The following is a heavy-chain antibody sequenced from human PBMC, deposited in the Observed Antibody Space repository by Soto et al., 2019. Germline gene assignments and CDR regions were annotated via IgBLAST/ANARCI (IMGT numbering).Heavy chain of an antibody. V-gene: IGHV4-59*08. Sequence: QVQVQQSGPGLVKPSETLSLTCTVSSGPSKSHNWGWIRQPPGRGLEWIGYVYDTWSTSYNHSLTSRVTVSADTSTNRISLTLRFVTAADTAVYYCVRQGIGFLHGLVDVWGQGTTVIVSS. CDR2: VYDTWST. D-gene: IGHD3-10*01. CDR1: SGPSKSHN. CDR3: VRQGIGFLHGLVDV. J-gene: IGHJ6*01.